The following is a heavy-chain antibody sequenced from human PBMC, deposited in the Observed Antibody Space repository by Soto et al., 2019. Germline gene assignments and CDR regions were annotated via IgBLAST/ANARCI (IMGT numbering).Heavy chain of an antibody. CDR1: GFTFSSYG. Sequence: QVQLVESGGGVVQPGRSPRLSCAASGFTFSSYGMHWVRQAPGKGLEWVAVISFDGSNKYYADSVKGRFTISRDNSNNTLYLQVNSLRTEDTAVYYCAKPYRRGIYFGLSFDYWGQGALVTVSS. D-gene: IGHD1-26*01. CDR2: ISFDGSNK. CDR3: AKPYRRGIYFGLSFDY. J-gene: IGHJ4*02. V-gene: IGHV3-30*18.